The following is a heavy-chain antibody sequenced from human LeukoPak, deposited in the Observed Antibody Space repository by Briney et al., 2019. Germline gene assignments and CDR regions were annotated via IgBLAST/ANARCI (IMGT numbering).Heavy chain of an antibody. CDR1: EFTFSSYA. V-gene: IGHV3-23*01. J-gene: IGHJ4*02. Sequence: GGSLRLSCEASEFTFSSYAMSWVRQAPGKGLEWVSAISGGGDTIYYADSVKGRFTISRDNSKNTLYLQMNSLRAEDTAVYYCAVLRVTTGGYWGQGTLVTVSS. D-gene: IGHD4-17*01. CDR2: ISGGGDTI. CDR3: AVLRVTTGGY.